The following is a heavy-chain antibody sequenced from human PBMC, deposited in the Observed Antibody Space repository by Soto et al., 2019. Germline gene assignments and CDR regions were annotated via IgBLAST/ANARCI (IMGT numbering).Heavy chain of an antibody. CDR3: AHSLYSYDSSGSLRYFDY. V-gene: IGHV2-5*02. CDR1: GFSLSTSGVG. D-gene: IGHD3-22*01. J-gene: IGHJ4*02. Sequence: QITLKESGPTLVKPTQTLTLTCTFSGFSLSTSGVGVGWIRQPPGKALEWLALIYWDDDKRYSPSLKSRLTTTKDTSNTDVFLTMSNVAAVDTTICCRAHSLYSYDSSGSLRYFDYWGQGTLITVFS. CDR2: IYWDDDK.